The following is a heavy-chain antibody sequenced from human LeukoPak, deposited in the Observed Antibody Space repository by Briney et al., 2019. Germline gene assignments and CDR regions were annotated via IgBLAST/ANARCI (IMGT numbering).Heavy chain of an antibody. CDR1: GGSISSGSYY. CDR2: IYTSGST. CDR3: ARTHLSGDLGENYFDY. V-gene: IGHV4-61*02. D-gene: IGHD3-16*01. J-gene: IGHJ4*02. Sequence: NPSETLSLTCTVSGGSISSGSYYWSWIRQPAGKGLEWIGRIYTSGSTIYNPSLKSRVTISVDTSKNQFSLKLSSVTAADTAVYYCARTHLSGDLGENYFDYWGQGTLVTVSS.